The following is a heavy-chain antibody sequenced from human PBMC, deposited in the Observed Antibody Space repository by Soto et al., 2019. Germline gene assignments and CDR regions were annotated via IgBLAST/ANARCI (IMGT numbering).Heavy chain of an antibody. J-gene: IGHJ4*02. CDR2: ISSSSSTI. CDR1: RFSFSTYS. CDR3: ARGGPYGSGSHDY. V-gene: IGHV3-48*01. Sequence: EVQLVESGGGLVQPGGSLRLSCAASRFSFSTYSMNWVRQAPGKGLEWVSYISSSSSTIYYADSVKGRFTISRDNAKNSLYLQMNSLRAEDTALYYCARGGPYGSGSHDYWGQGTLVTVSS. D-gene: IGHD3-10*01.